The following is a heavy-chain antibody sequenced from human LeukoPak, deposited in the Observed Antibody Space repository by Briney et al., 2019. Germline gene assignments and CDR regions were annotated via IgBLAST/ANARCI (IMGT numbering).Heavy chain of an antibody. Sequence: PGGSLRLSCAASGFTFSSYAMSWIRQAPGKGLEWVSYISVSGPTIYYADSVKGRFTISRDNAKNSLYLQMNSLRVEDTALYYCATDSHTTIPPYWGQGTLVTVSS. CDR2: ISVSGPTI. D-gene: IGHD5-18*01. V-gene: IGHV3-11*01. CDR3: ATDSHTTIPPY. CDR1: GFTFSSYA. J-gene: IGHJ4*02.